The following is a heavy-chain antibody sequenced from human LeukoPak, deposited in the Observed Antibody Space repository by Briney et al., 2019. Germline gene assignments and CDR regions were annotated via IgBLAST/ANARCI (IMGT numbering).Heavy chain of an antibody. Sequence: GGSLRLSCAASGFTFSSYSMNWVRQAPGKGLEWVSSITSSSSYIYYADSVKGRFTISRDNAKNSLYLQMNSLRAEDTAVYYCAKSGGSYYAYYFDYWGQGTLVTVSS. J-gene: IGHJ4*02. CDR2: ITSSSSYI. V-gene: IGHV3-21*01. CDR1: GFTFSSYS. CDR3: AKSGGSYYAYYFDY. D-gene: IGHD1-26*01.